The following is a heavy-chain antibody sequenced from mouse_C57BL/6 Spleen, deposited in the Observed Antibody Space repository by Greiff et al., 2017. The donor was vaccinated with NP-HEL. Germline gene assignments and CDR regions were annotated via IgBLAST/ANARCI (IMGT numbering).Heavy chain of an antibody. J-gene: IGHJ4*01. CDR1: GYSITSGYY. CDR3: AGNSYAMDY. CDR2: ISYDGSN. Sequence: DVKLQESGPGLVKPSQSLSLTCSVTGYSITSGYYWNWIRQFPGNKLEWMGYISYDGSNNYNPSLKNRISITRDTSKNQFFLKLNSVTTEDTATYDCAGNSYAMDYWGQGTSVTVSS. V-gene: IGHV3-6*01. D-gene: IGHD5-2*01.